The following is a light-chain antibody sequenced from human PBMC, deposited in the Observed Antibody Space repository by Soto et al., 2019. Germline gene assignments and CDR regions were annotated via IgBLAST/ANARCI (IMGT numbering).Light chain of an antibody. V-gene: IGKV3-11*01. CDR2: DAS. CDR3: QQWT. CDR1: QSVSSY. Sequence: EIVLTQSPATLSLSPGERATLSCRASQSVSSYLAWYQQKPGQAPRLLIYDASNTATGIPARFSGSGSGTDFTLTISSLEPEDFAVYYCQQWTFGQGTKVEIK. J-gene: IGKJ1*01.